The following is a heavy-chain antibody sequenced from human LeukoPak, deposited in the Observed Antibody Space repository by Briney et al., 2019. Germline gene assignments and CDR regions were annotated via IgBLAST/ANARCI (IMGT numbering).Heavy chain of an antibody. V-gene: IGHV1-69*13. Sequence: SVEVSCKASGGTFSSYAISWVRQAPGQGLEWMGGIIPIFGTANYAQKFQGRVTITADESTSTAYMELSSLRSEDTAVYYCARGSYYGSGIPATHYGMDVWGKGTTVTVSS. J-gene: IGHJ6*04. CDR1: GGTFSSYA. D-gene: IGHD3-10*01. CDR2: IIPIFGTA. CDR3: ARGSYYGSGIPATHYGMDV.